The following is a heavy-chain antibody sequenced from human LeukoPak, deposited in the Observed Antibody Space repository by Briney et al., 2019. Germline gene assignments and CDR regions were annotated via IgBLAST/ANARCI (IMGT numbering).Heavy chain of an antibody. V-gene: IGHV3-23*01. CDR3: AKTQGYYDC. Sequence: PGGSLRLSCAASGFTFSSYGMNWVHQAPGKGLEWVSGIGVGGTTYYADSVKGRFTISRDTSKNTLYLQMNSLRAEDTAVYYCAKTQGYYDCWGQGTLVTVSS. CDR1: GFTFSSYG. CDR2: IGVGGTT. D-gene: IGHD3-22*01. J-gene: IGHJ4*02.